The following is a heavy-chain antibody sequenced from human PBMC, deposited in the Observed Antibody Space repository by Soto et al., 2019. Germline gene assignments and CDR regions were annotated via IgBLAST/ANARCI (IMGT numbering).Heavy chain of an antibody. D-gene: IGHD3-10*01. CDR3: ASDLSGRADV. CDR2: MNEDGGTT. CDR1: GFTFSSYW. Sequence: EVPLVESGGGLVRPGGSLRLSCAASGFTFSSYWMHWVRQAPGKGLVWVSRMNEDGGTTDYADSVKGLFTISRDNAKNTLYLQMNSLRVEDTAVYYCASDLSGRADVWGQGTTVTVSS. V-gene: IGHV3-74*02. J-gene: IGHJ6*02.